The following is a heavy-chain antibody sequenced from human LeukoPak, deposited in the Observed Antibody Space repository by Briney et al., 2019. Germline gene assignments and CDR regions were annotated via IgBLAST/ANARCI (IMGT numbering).Heavy chain of an antibody. D-gene: IGHD3-10*01. CDR3: TTGSGHAFDI. CDR2: INSDGSST. V-gene: IGHV3-74*01. CDR1: GFTFSSYW. Sequence: GGSLRLSCAASGFTFSSYWMHWVRQVPGKGLVWVSRINSDGSSTSYADSVKGRFTISRDNAKNTLNVQMNSLRAEDTAVYYCTTGSGHAFDIWARGTMVTVSS. J-gene: IGHJ3*02.